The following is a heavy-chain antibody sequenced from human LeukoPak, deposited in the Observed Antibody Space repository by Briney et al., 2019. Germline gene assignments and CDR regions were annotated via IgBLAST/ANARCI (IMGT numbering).Heavy chain of an antibody. CDR3: ARVRYYDSSVFPPDY. CDR1: GYTFTGYY. Sequence: GASVKVSCKASGYTFTGYYMHWVRQAPGQGLEWMGWISAYNGNTNYAQKLQGRVTMTTDTSTSTAYMELRSLRSDDTAVYYCARVRYYDSSVFPPDYWGQGTLVTVPS. V-gene: IGHV1-18*04. J-gene: IGHJ4*02. CDR2: ISAYNGNT. D-gene: IGHD3-22*01.